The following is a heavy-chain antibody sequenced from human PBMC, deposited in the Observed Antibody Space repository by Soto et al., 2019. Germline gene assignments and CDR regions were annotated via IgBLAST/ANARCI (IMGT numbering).Heavy chain of an antibody. J-gene: IGHJ4*02. CDR3: AREGSNLLTQSDGTSHY. V-gene: IGHV1-69*01. Sequence: QVQLVQSGAEVKKPGSSVKVSCKASRDTFSNYAISWVRQAPGQGFEWMGGIIPIFGTTNYAQKFQGRITSTADESTSTAYMELSSLRSEDTAVYYCAREGSNLLTQSDGTSHYWGQGTRVTVSS. D-gene: IGHD3-10*01. CDR1: RDTFSNYA. CDR2: IIPIFGTT.